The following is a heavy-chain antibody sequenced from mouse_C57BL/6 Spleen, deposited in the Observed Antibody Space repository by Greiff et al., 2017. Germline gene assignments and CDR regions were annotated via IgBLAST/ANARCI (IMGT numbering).Heavy chain of an antibody. CDR2: IDPNSGGT. V-gene: IGHV1-72*01. D-gene: IGHD2-2*01. J-gene: IGHJ3*01. CDR1: GYTFTSYW. Sequence: VQLQQPGAELVKPGASVKLSCKASGYTFTSYWMHWVKQRPGRGLEWIGRIDPNSGGTKYNEKFKGKATLTVDKPSSTADVHLSSLTSEDSAGYYCLYGYDEGAWFAYWGQGTLVTVSA. CDR3: LYGYDEGAWFAY.